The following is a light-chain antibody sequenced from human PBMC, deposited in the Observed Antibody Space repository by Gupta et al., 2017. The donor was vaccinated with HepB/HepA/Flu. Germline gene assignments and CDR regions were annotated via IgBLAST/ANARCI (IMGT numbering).Light chain of an antibody. CDR2: SAS. CDR1: QGISTW. J-gene: IGKJ4*01. CDR3: QQSHSFPLS. V-gene: IGKV1-12*01. Sequence: DIQMTQSPSSVSASVGDRVTITCRASQGISTWLAWYQQKPGSAPKLLIYSASTLQSGVPSSFSGRGYGTDFTLTISSLQPEDIATYYCQQSHSFPLSFGGGTRVEIK.